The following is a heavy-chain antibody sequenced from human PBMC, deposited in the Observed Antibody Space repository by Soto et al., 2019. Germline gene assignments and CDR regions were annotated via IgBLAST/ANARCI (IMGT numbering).Heavy chain of an antibody. CDR1: GGSISSGGYY. CDR2: IYYSGST. D-gene: IGHD3-10*01. CDR3: ARAVDTGSGSLFDY. J-gene: IGHJ4*02. Sequence: SETLSLTCTVSGGSISSGGYYWSWIRQHPRKGLEWIGYIYYSGSTYYNPSLKSRVTISVDTSKNQFSLKLSYVTAADTAVYYCARAVDTGSGSLFDYWGQGTLVTAPQ. V-gene: IGHV4-31*03.